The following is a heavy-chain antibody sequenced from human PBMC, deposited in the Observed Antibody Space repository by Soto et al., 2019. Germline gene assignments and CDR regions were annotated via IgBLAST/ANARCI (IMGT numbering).Heavy chain of an antibody. J-gene: IGHJ4*02. Sequence: ASVKVSCKASGYTFTSYAMHWVRQAPGQRLEWMGWINAGNGNTKYSQKFQGRVTITRDTSASTAYMELSSLRSEDTAVYYCAMVADYNWNYVPLYYFDYWGQGTLVTVSS. D-gene: IGHD1-7*01. CDR2: INAGNGNT. V-gene: IGHV1-3*01. CDR1: GYTFTSYA. CDR3: AMVADYNWNYVPLYYFDY.